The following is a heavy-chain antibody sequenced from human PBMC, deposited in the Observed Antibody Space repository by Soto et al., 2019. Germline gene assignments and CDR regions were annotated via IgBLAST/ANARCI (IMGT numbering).Heavy chain of an antibody. CDR1: GFTFSSYG. CDR3: ARELRITFGGVPHGMDV. V-gene: IGHV3-33*01. J-gene: IGHJ6*02. D-gene: IGHD3-16*01. Sequence: GGSLRLSCAASGFTFSSYGMHWVRQAPGKGLEWVAVIWYDGSNKYYADSVKGRFTISRDNSKNTLYLQMNSLRAEDTAVYYCARELRITFGGVPHGMDVWGQGTTVTVSS. CDR2: IWYDGSNK.